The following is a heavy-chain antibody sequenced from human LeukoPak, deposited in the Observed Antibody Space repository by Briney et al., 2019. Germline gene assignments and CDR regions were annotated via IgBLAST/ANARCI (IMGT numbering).Heavy chain of an antibody. V-gene: IGHV3-9*01. D-gene: IGHD5-18*01. J-gene: IGHJ3*02. CDR3: AKDIVMGQLWLSLGAFDI. CDR1: GFTFDDYA. CDR2: ISWNSGSI. Sequence: GRSLRLSCAASGFTFDDYAMHWVRQAPGKGLEWVSGISWNSGSIGYADSVKGRFTISRDNAKNSLYLQMNSLRAEDTALYYCAKDIVMGQLWLSLGAFDIWGQGTMATVSS.